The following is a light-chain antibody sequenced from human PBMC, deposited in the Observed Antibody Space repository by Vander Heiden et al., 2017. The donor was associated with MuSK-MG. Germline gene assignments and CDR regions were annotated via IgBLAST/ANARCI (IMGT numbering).Light chain of an antibody. CDR3: QQSYSTLRT. Sequence: DIPMTQSPSSLSASVGDRVTITCRASQSINSYLNWYQQKPGKAPKLLIYAASSLQSGVPSRFSGSGSGTDFTLTISSLQPEDFATYYCQQSYSTLRTFGQGTKVEIK. V-gene: IGKV1-39*01. J-gene: IGKJ1*01. CDR2: AAS. CDR1: QSINSY.